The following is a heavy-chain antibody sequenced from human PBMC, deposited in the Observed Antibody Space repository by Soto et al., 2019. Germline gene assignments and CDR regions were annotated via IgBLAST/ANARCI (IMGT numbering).Heavy chain of an antibody. Sequence: GSTNYNPSLKSRVTISVDTSKNQFSLNLTSVTAADTAVYYCVRVRSRAFDIWGQGTMVTVSS. CDR3: VRVRSRAFDI. CDR2: GST. J-gene: IGHJ3*02. D-gene: IGHD3-10*01. V-gene: IGHV4-59*01.